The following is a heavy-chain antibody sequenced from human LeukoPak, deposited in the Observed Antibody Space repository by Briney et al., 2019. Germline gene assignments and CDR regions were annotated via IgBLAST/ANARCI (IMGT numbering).Heavy chain of an antibody. J-gene: IGHJ4*02. D-gene: IGHD1-26*01. Sequence: ASVKVSCKASGYTFTGYYMHWVRQAPGQGLEWMGWINPNSGGTNYAQKFQGRVTMTRDTSISTAYMELSSLISEDTAVYYCARGSGSYRRAGFDYWGQGTLVTVSS. CDR3: ARGSGSYRRAGFDY. CDR1: GYTFTGYY. CDR2: INPNSGGT. V-gene: IGHV1-2*02.